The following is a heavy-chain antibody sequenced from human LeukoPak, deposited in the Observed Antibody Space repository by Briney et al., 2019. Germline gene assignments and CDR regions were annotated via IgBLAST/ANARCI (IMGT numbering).Heavy chain of an antibody. Sequence: GGSLRLSCTASGFTFGDYAMSWVRQAPGKGLEWVGFIRSKAYGGTTEYAASVKGRFTISRDDSKSIAYLQMNSLRAEDTAVYFCAREPATYYFDSWGQGTLVTVSS. CDR3: AREPATYYFDS. J-gene: IGHJ4*02. CDR1: GFTFGDYA. CDR2: IRSKAYGGTT. V-gene: IGHV3-49*04.